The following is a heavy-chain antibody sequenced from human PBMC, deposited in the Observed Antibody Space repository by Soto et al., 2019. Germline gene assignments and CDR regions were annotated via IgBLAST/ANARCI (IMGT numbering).Heavy chain of an antibody. D-gene: IGHD2-15*01. V-gene: IGHV3-15*01. CDR2: IKSKTDGGTT. CDR3: TTKKEGRGGSSRV. CDR1: GFTFNNAW. J-gene: IGHJ3*01. Sequence: EVQLVESGGGLVKPGGSLRLSCAASGFTFNNAWMSWVRQAPGKGLEWVGRIKSKTDGGTTDYAAPVEGRFTISRDDSKNSLYLQVNSLQTEDTAVYSCTTKKEGRGGSSRVWGQGTMVTVSS.